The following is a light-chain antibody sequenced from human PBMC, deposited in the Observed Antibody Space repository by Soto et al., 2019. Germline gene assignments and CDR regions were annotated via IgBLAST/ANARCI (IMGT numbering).Light chain of an antibody. J-gene: IGKJ4*01. CDR1: QSISSW. CDR2: KAS. CDR3: QQYNSYLLT. V-gene: IGKV1-5*03. Sequence: PSTLSASVGDRVTITCRASQSISSWLAWYQQKPGKAPKLLIYKASSLESGVPSRFSGSGSGTEFTLTISSLQPDDFATYYCQQYNSYLLTFGGGTKVAIK.